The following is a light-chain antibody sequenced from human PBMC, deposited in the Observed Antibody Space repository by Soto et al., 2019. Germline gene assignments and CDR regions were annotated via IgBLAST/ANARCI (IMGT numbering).Light chain of an antibody. CDR3: QQDGRLPLS. CDR2: GAS. J-gene: IGKJ4*01. V-gene: IGKV3-20*01. CDR1: QSLGNTF. Sequence: EILLTQSPGTLSLSPGDSATLSCRASQSLGNTFLAWYQQKSGQSPRLLIYGASDRATDIPDRFSGGGSGTDFTLTISRLEPEDFAVYFCQQDGRLPLSFGGGTKVEMK.